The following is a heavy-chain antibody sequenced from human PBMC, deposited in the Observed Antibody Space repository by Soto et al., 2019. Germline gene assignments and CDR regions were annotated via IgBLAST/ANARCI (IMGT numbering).Heavy chain of an antibody. V-gene: IGHV3-33*01. D-gene: IGHD3-3*01. CDR2: IWYDGSNK. Sequence: GGSLRLSCAASGFTCSSYGMHWVRQAPGKGLEWVAVIWYDGSNKYYADSVKGRFTISRDNSKNTLYLQMNSLRAEDTAVYYCARVSLRFLESLDYWGQGTLVTVSS. CDR3: ARVSLRFLESLDY. CDR1: GFTCSSYG. J-gene: IGHJ4*02.